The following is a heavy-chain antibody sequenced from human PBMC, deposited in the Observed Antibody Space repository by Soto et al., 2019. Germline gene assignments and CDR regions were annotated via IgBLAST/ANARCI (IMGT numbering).Heavy chain of an antibody. V-gene: IGHV4-34*01. J-gene: IGHJ6*03. CDR1: GGSFSGYY. Sequence: SETLSLTCAVYGGSFSGYYWSWIHQPPGKGLEWIGEINHSGSTNYNPSLKSRVTISVDTSKNQFSLKLSSVTAADTAVYYCARKRGGGYCSSTSCPGLRMDVWGKGTTVTVSS. CDR2: INHSGST. D-gene: IGHD2-2*01. CDR3: ARKRGGGYCSSTSCPGLRMDV.